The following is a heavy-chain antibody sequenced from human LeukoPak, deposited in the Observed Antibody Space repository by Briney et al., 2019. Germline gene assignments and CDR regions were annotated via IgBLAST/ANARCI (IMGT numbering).Heavy chain of an antibody. D-gene: IGHD2-2*01. J-gene: IGHJ3*02. Sequence: SVKVSCEASGGTFSSYAISWVRQAPGQGLEWMGGIIPIFGTANYAQKFQGRVTITADESTSTAYMELSSLRSEDTAVYYCAREGTSPKGGPMYAFDIWGQGTMVTVSS. V-gene: IGHV1-69*13. CDR1: GGTFSSYA. CDR3: AREGTSPKGGPMYAFDI. CDR2: IIPIFGTA.